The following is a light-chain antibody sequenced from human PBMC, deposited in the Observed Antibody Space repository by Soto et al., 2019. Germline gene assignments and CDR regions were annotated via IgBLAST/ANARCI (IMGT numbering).Light chain of an antibody. CDR1: QSISTW. CDR2: DAS. CDR3: QQYNSYPST. V-gene: IGKV1-5*01. Sequence: DIQMTQSPSTVSASVGDGVTITRRASQSISTWLAWYQQKPGNAPKLLIYDASTLESGVPSGFRGSGSGKEFTLTSSSLQSDYFATYYFQQYNSYPSTFGQGTKLEIK. J-gene: IGKJ2*01.